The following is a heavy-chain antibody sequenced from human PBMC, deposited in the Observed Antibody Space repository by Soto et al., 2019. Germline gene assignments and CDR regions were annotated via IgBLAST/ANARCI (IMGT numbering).Heavy chain of an antibody. Sequence: GASVKVSCKASGYTFTRYPMNWVRQAPGQRLEWMGWINPDNGNTKSSQKFQDRVIITRDTSASTAYMDLSSLRSEDTAVYYCARGIATGQLDPWGQGTLVTVS. CDR3: ARGIATGQLDP. CDR2: INPDNGNT. D-gene: IGHD2-15*01. CDR1: GYTFTRYP. V-gene: IGHV1-3*01. J-gene: IGHJ5*02.